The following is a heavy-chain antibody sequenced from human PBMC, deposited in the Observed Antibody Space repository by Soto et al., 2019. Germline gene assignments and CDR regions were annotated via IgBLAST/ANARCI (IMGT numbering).Heavy chain of an antibody. CDR3: ARSYSSAWFGAEFDY. CDR1: GYSFTNFW. V-gene: IGHV5-51*01. Sequence: LKISCKVSGYSFTNFWIGWVRQMPGQGLEWMGIIFPGDSETRYSPSFEGQVTISVDKSIATAYLQWSSLKASDSAMYYCARSYSSAWFGAEFDYWGQGTLVTVSS. CDR2: IFPGDSET. J-gene: IGHJ4*02. D-gene: IGHD6-19*01.